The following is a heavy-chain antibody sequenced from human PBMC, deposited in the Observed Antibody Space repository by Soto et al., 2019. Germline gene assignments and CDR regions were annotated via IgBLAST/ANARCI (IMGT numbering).Heavy chain of an antibody. CDR2: ISSTGSYT. V-gene: IGHV3-11*05. D-gene: IGHD2-8*01. Sequence: QVLLVESGGGLVKPGGSLRLSCAASGFTFSDYYMSWIRQAPGKGLEWVSYISSTGSYTNYADSVRGRFTISRDNAKDSLYLQMHGLTAEDTALYYCARDSTGWRAVYDPWGQGILVTVSS. CDR1: GFTFSDYY. J-gene: IGHJ5*02. CDR3: ARDSTGWRAVYDP.